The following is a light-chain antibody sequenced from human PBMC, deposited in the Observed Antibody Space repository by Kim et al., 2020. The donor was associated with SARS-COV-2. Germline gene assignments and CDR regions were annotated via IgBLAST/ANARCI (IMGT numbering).Light chain of an antibody. V-gene: IGKV1-8*01. J-gene: IGKJ4*01. CDR2: GAS. CDR1: QGISSY. CDR3: QQYYSYPLT. Sequence: ASAGDRVTITCRASQGISSYLAWYQQKPGKAPKRLIYGASTLQSGVPSRFSGSGSGTEFTLTISCLQSEDFATYYCQQYYSYPLTFGGGTKVEIK.